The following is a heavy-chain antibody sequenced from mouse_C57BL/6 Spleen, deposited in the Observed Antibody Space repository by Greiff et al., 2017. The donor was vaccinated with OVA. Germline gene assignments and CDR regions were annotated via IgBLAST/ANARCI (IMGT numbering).Heavy chain of an antibody. CDR1: GFTFSDYG. D-gene: IGHD2-3*01. CDR2: ISSGSSTI. V-gene: IGHV5-17*01. CDR3: ERERLLRQYYAMDY. Sequence: EVKLVESGGGLVKPGGSLKLSCAASGFTFSDYGMHWVRQAPEKGLEWVAYISSGSSTIYYADTVKGRFTISRDNAKNTLFLQMTSLRCEDTAMYYCERERLLRQYYAMDYGGQGTSVTVSS. J-gene: IGHJ4*01.